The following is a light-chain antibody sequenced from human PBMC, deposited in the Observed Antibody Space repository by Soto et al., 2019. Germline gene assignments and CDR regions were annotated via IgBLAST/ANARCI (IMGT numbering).Light chain of an antibody. J-gene: IGKJ3*01. Sequence: DIVMTQSPDSLAVSLGERATINCKSSQSVLYSSNNKNYLAWHQQKPGQPPKLLIYWASTRESGVPDRFSGSGSGTDFTLTISSLQAEDVAVYYCQQYYSTPRGFGPGTKVDIK. CDR2: WAS. V-gene: IGKV4-1*01. CDR3: QQYYSTPRG. CDR1: QSVLYSSNNKNY.